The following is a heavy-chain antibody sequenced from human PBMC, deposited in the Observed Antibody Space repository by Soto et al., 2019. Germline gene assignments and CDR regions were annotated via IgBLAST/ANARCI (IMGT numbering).Heavy chain of an antibody. D-gene: IGHD1-1*01. CDR3: ARGRYGDY. Sequence: QVHLVQSGAEVKKPGASVKVSCKASDYTFTSYGITWVRQAPGQGLERMGWISAHNGNTDYAQKLQGRVIVTRDTSTSTAYMELRSLISDDTAVYYCARGRYGDYWGQGALVTVSS. CDR2: ISAHNGNT. V-gene: IGHV1-18*01. CDR1: DYTFTSYG. J-gene: IGHJ4*02.